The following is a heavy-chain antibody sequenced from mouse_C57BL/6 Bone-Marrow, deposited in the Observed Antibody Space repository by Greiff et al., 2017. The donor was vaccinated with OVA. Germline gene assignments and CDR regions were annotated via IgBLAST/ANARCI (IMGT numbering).Heavy chain of an antibody. D-gene: IGHD2-5*01. Sequence: QVQLQQPGAELVMPGASVKLSCKASGYTFTSYWMHWVKQRPGQGLEWIGEIDPSDSYTNYNQQFKGKSTLTVDKSSSTAYMQLSSLTSEDAAVYYCARTYYSNSWFAYWGQGTLVTVSA. CDR3: ARTYYSNSWFAY. CDR2: IDPSDSYT. V-gene: IGHV1-69*01. J-gene: IGHJ3*01. CDR1: GYTFTSYW.